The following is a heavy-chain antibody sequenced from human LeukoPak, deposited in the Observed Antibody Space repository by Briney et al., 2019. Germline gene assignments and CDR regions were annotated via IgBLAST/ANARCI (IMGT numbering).Heavy chain of an antibody. D-gene: IGHD3-22*01. CDR1: GFTFSSYN. CDR2: ISSSSSYI. J-gene: IGHJ5*02. Sequence: PGGSLRLSCAASGFTFSSYNINWVRQAPGKGLEWVSSISSSSSYIYYADSVKGRFTISRDNAKNSLYLQMDSLRAEDTAVYYCIVVVTNWFDPWGQGTLVTVSS. V-gene: IGHV3-21*04. CDR3: IVVVTNWFDP.